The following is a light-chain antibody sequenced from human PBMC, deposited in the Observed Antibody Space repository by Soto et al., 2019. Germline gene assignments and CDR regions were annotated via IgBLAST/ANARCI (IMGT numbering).Light chain of an antibody. CDR1: SSDVGTYTL. Sequence: QSALTQPASVSGSPGQSITISCTGTSSDVGTYTLVSWYQQHPGKAPKLVIYEVNKRPAGVSKRFSGSKSGNTASLTISGLQAEDEADYYCCSYAGTYTSYVFGSGTKLTVL. J-gene: IGLJ1*01. CDR2: EVN. V-gene: IGLV2-23*02. CDR3: CSYAGTYTSYV.